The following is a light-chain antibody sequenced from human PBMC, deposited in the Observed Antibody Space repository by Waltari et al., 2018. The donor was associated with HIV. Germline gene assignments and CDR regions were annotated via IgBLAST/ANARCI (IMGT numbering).Light chain of an antibody. V-gene: IGLV3-1*01. CDR3: QAWDANHVI. J-gene: IGLJ2*01. Sequence: TQPPSVSVSSGQPASITCSGEKLADKFPCWYQKKPGQPPILLVSHNSRRPSGVPERFSASKSANTATLTIRGAQPVDESEYFCQAWDANHVIFGGGTTLTVL. CDR1: KLADKF. CDR2: HNS.